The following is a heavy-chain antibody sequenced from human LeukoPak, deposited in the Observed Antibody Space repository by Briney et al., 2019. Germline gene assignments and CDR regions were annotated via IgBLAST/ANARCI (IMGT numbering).Heavy chain of an antibody. CDR1: GFSFSTYA. CDR2: ISGSSSAK. CDR3: TRGISRGYSFDY. V-gene: IGHV3-48*04. Sequence: PGGSQRLSCAASGFSFSTYAMSWVRQAPGKGLEWVSYISGSSSAKYYAESVKGRFTISRDNAKNSLFLQMNSLRAEDTAVYYCTRGISRGYSFDYWGQGTLVTVSS. D-gene: IGHD3-22*01. J-gene: IGHJ4*02.